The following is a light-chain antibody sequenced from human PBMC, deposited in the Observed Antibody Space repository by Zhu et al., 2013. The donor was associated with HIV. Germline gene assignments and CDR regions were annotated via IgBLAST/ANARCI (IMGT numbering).Light chain of an antibody. J-gene: IGKJ4*01. CDR2: GAS. CDR1: QSVSNT. CDR3: QHYNNWPLT. Sequence: EIVMTQSPATLSVSPGERATLSCRASQSVSNTLAWYQQKPGQAPRLLIYGASTRATGVPARFSGSGSGTEFTLTINSLQSEDFALYYCQHYNNWPLTFGGGTKVEI. V-gene: IGKV3-15*01.